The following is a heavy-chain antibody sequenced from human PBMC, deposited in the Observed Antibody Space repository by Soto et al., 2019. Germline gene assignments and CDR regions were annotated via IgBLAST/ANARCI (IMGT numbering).Heavy chain of an antibody. Sequence: QLQLQESGPGLVKPSQTLSLTCTVSGGSISSGGYYWSWIRQHPGKGLVWIGYTSSRVSTYYNPCLQRRVNIAVDSSKKLFSLKMRSVTAANPAVYYGARFPVYCSGGSCHTHGWYDYYCMDVWGQGATGTVSS. D-gene: IGHD2-15*01. CDR2: TSSRVST. V-gene: IGHV4-31*03. J-gene: IGHJ6*02. CDR1: GGSISSGGYY. CDR3: ARFPVYCSGGSCHTHGWYDYYCMDV.